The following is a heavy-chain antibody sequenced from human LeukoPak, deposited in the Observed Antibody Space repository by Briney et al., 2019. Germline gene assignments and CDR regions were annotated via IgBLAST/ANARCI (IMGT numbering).Heavy chain of an antibody. CDR1: GYSFTSYW. V-gene: IGHV5-51*01. Sequence: GEXLKISCKGSGYSFTSYWIGWVRQMPGKGLEWMGIIYPGDSDTRYSPSFQGQVTISADKSISTAYLQWSSLKASDTAMYYCARASYYYDSSGSGVDVWGKGTTVTVSS. D-gene: IGHD3-22*01. CDR3: ARASYYYDSSGSGVDV. CDR2: IYPGDSDT. J-gene: IGHJ6*04.